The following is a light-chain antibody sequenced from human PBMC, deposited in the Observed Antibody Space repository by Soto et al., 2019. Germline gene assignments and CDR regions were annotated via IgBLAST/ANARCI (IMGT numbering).Light chain of an antibody. Sequence: EVLGTHRNATLSVSPGEEVILSCRASQSVDISLAGYQQKPGQPPRLLIYGASTRATDMPGTISGRGSGTEFTLTTISRRDEDVVVEYSPQQRGRPRTFGQGSNVDIK. J-gene: IGKJ1*01. CDR2: GAS. V-gene: IGKV3-15*01. CDR1: QSVDIS. CDR3: PQQRGRPRT.